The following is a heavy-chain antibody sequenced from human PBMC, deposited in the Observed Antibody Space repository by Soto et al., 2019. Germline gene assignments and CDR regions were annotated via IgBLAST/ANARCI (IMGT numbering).Heavy chain of an antibody. Sequence: QVQLVESGGGVVQPGRSLRLSCAASGFTFNSYAMDWVRQAPGKGLEWVAVISYDGGNKYYADSVKGRFTISRDNSKNTLYLQMNSLRAEDTAVYYCVRGDSGAPWSPQFDYWGQGTLVSVSS. CDR1: GFTFNSYA. J-gene: IGHJ4*02. CDR3: VRGDSGAPWSPQFDY. D-gene: IGHD1-26*01. CDR2: ISYDGGNK. V-gene: IGHV3-30-3*01.